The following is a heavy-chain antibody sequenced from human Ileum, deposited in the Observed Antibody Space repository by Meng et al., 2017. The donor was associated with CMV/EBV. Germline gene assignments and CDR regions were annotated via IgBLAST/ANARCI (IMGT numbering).Heavy chain of an antibody. V-gene: IGHV4-61*02. CDR3: AREMSRTGFFDY. CDR1: GGSIGSGDYY. CDR2: IHISGAT. J-gene: IGHJ4*02. D-gene: IGHD1-1*01. Sequence: QVQLQESGPGLVEPSATLSLTCTVSGGSIGSGDYYWSWIRQPAGKGLEWIGRIHISGATNYNPSLKSRVTMSVDTSKNQFSLKVRSVTAADTAVYYCAREMSRTGFFDYWGQGNLVTVPS.